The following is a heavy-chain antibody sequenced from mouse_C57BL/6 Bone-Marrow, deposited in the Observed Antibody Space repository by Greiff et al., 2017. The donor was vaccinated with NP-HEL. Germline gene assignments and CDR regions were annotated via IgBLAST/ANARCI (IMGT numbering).Heavy chain of an antibody. CDR3: TRDEVTTISTY. Sequence: EVKLMESGAELVRPGASVKLSCTASGFNIKDYYMHWVKQRPEQGLEWIGRIDPEDGDTEYAPKFQGKATMTADTSSNTAYLQLSSLTSEDTAVYYCTRDEVTTISTYWGQGTTLTVSS. CDR2: IDPEDGDT. J-gene: IGHJ2*01. D-gene: IGHD2-2*01. CDR1: GFNIKDYY. V-gene: IGHV14-1*01.